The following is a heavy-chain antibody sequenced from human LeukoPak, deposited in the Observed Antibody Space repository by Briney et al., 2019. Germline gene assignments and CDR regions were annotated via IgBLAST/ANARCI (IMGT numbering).Heavy chain of an antibody. D-gene: IGHD3-9*01. CDR3: TRLENYDILTGYYTGKIIFDY. J-gene: IGHJ4*02. Sequence: SETLSPTCTVSGGSISSSSYYWGWIRQPPGKGLEWIGSIYYSGSTYYNPSLKSRVTISVDTSKNQFSLKLSSVTAADTAVYYCTRLENYDILTGYYTGKIIFDYWGQGTLVTVSS. V-gene: IGHV4-39*01. CDR2: IYYSGST. CDR1: GGSISSSSYY.